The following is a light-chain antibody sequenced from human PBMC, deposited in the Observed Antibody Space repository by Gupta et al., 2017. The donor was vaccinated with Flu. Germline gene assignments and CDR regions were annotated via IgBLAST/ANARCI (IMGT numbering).Light chain of an antibody. CDR2: GAS. CDR1: QSVSTN. J-gene: IGKJ1*01. CDR3: LQYHSWPPGAPRT. V-gene: IGKV3D-15*01. Sequence: SVSPGERATLSCRASQSVSTNLAWYQQKPGQAPRRLIYGASSRASGIPARFSGSGSGREFTLTISSLQSEELAVYYCLQYHSWPPGAPRTFGQGTKVEIK.